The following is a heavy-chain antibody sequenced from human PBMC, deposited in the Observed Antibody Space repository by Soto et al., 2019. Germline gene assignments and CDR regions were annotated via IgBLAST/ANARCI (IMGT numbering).Heavy chain of an antibody. CDR2: IYPGDSDT. D-gene: IGHD5-12*01. Sequence: GESLKISCKGSGYSFTSYWIGWVRQMPGKGLEWMGIIYPGDSDTRYSPSFQGQVTISADKSISTAYLLWSSLKASDTAIYYCASQEMATKNVDAFDIWGQGTMVTVS. CDR3: ASQEMATKNVDAFDI. J-gene: IGHJ3*02. CDR1: GYSFTSYW. V-gene: IGHV5-51*01.